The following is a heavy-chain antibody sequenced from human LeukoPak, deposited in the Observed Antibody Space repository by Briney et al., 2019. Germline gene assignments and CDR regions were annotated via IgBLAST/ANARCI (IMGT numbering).Heavy chain of an antibody. V-gene: IGHV4-4*07. CDR2: IYTSGST. D-gene: IGHD3-22*01. Sequence: SETLSLTCTVSGGSIGSYYWSWIRQPAGKGLEWIGRIYTSGSTNYNPSLKSRVTMSVDTSKNQFSLKLSSVTAADTAVYYCARDSRHYDSSGYYYYYGMDVWGQGTTVTVSS. CDR3: ARDSRHYDSSGYYYYYGMDV. J-gene: IGHJ6*02. CDR1: GGSIGSYY.